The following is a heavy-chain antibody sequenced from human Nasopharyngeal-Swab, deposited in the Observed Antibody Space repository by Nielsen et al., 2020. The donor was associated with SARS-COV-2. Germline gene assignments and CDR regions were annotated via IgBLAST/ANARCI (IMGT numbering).Heavy chain of an antibody. CDR1: GGSISRGGYY. Sequence: SETLSLTCSVSGGSISRGGYYWTWIRQHAGKGLDWIVHIYYTGTTYYNQSLKSRMTISVDTTMNQFSLKVTSVTVADTAVYYCARGKTTVTTFDLWGQGTLVTVSS. CDR3: ARGKTTVTTFDL. V-gene: IGHV4-31*03. CDR2: IYYTGTT. D-gene: IGHD4-17*01. J-gene: IGHJ4*02.